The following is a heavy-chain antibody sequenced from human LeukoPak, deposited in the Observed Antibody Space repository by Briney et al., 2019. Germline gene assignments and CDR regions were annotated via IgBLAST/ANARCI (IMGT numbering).Heavy chain of an antibody. J-gene: IGHJ4*02. Sequence: ASVKVSCKASGYTFTGYYMHWVRQAPGQGLEWMGWINPNSGGTNYAQKFQGRVTMTRDTSISTAYMELSRLRSDDTAVYYCARGELRFLEWLQGYFDYWGQGTLITVSS. D-gene: IGHD3-3*01. CDR2: INPNSGGT. CDR1: GYTFTGYY. V-gene: IGHV1-2*02. CDR3: ARGELRFLEWLQGYFDY.